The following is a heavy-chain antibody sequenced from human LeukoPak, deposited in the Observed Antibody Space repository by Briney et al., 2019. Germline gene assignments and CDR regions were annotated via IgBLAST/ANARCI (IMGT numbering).Heavy chain of an antibody. V-gene: IGHV4-30-4*01. CDR2: IYCSGST. D-gene: IGHD1-26*01. CDR1: GGSISSGDYY. Sequence: SQTLSLTCTVSGGSISSGDYYWSWIRQPPGKGLEWIGYIYCSGSTYYNPSLKSRVTISVDTSKNQFSLKLSSVTAADTAVYYCARDHSGSYYFDYWGQGTLVTVSS. J-gene: IGHJ4*02. CDR3: ARDHSGSYYFDY.